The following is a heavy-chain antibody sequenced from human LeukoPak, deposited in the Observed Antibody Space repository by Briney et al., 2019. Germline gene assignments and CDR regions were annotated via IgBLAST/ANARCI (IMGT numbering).Heavy chain of an antibody. V-gene: IGHV4-4*07. Sequence: SETLSLTCTVSGGSISSYYWSWIRQPAGKGLEWIGRIYTSGSTNYNPSLKSRVTISVDTSKNQFSLKLSSVTAADTAVYYCAREPGTFDYPYMDVWGKGTTVTISS. CDR2: IYTSGST. CDR3: AREPGTFDYPYMDV. D-gene: IGHD3-16*01. CDR1: GGSISSYY. J-gene: IGHJ6*03.